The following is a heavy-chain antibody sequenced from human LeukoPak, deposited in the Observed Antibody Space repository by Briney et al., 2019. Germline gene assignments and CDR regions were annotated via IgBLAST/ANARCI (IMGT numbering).Heavy chain of an antibody. D-gene: IGHD6-25*01. CDR3: ASAAPDAFDI. V-gene: IGHV5-51*01. CDR1: GYSFTSYW. CDR2: IYPGDSDT. Sequence: GESLKISCKGSGYSFTSYWIGWVRQMPGKDLEWMGIIYPGDSDTRYSPSFQGQVNISADNASSNAYLQWSSLKASDTAMYYCASAAPDAFDIWGQGTMVTVSS. J-gene: IGHJ3*02.